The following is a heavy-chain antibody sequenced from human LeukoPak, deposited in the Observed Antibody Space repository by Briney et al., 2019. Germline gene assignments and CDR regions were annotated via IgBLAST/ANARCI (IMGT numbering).Heavy chain of an antibody. D-gene: IGHD6-13*01. CDR1: GYTFTSYG. CDR3: ARIRIAAAGLYYFDY. J-gene: IGHJ4*02. Sequence: GASVNASCKASGYTFTSYGISWVRQAPGQGPEWMGWISAYNGNTNCAQKLQGRVTMTTDTSTSTAYMELRSLRSDDTAVYYCARIRIAAAGLYYFDYWGQGTLVTVSS. CDR2: ISAYNGNT. V-gene: IGHV1-18*01.